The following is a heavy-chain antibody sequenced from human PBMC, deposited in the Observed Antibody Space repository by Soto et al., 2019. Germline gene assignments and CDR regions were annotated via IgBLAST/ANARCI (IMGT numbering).Heavy chain of an antibody. CDR1: GFTFSSYA. Sequence: AGSLILSCASSGFTFSSYAMILVRQAPGKGLEWVSAISGSGGSTYYADSVKGRFTISRDNSKNTLYLQMNSLRAEDTAVYYCAKDDAAVAGFLDYWGQGTLVTVSS. D-gene: IGHD6-19*01. CDR3: AKDDAAVAGFLDY. V-gene: IGHV3-23*01. CDR2: ISGSGGST. J-gene: IGHJ4*02.